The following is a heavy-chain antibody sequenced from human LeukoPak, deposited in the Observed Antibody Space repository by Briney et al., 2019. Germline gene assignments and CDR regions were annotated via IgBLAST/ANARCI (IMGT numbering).Heavy chain of an antibody. V-gene: IGHV3-33*06. D-gene: IGHD6-13*01. CDR2: IRNDGSKK. CDR1: GFTLSTYG. Sequence: GGSLRLSCAASGFTLSTYGMNWVRQAPGKGQEWVADIRNDGSKKNYADSVKGRFTISRDNSKNTLDLQINSLRAEDTAVDYCAKDLSSSWFEGLDNWGQGTLVTVSS. J-gene: IGHJ4*02. CDR3: AKDLSSSWFEGLDN.